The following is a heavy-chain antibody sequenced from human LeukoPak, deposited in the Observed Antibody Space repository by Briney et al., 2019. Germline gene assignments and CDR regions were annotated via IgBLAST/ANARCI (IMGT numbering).Heavy chain of an antibody. CDR1: GGSISSYY. D-gene: IGHD6-19*01. V-gene: IGHV4-4*07. Sequence: SETLSLTCTVSGGSISSYYWSWIRQPAGKGLEWIGRIYTSGSTNYNPSLKSRVTMSVDTSKNQFSLKLSSVTAADTAVYYCARNRQWLDANAFDIWGQGTMVTVSS. CDR3: ARNRQWLDANAFDI. CDR2: IYTSGST. J-gene: IGHJ3*02.